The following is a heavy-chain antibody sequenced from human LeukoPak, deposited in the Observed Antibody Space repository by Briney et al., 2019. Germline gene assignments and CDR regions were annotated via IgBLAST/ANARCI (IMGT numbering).Heavy chain of an antibody. V-gene: IGHV3-30*18. J-gene: IGHJ4*02. CDR2: ISYDGSNK. Sequence: GGSLRLSCAAFGFTFSSYGMRWVRQAPGKGLEWVAVISYDGSNKYYADSVKGRFTTSRDNSKSTLYLQMNSLRAEDTAVYYCAKDPSSTSCYVPFFYYFDYWGQGTLVTVSS. CDR1: GFTFSSYG. CDR3: AKDPSSTSCYVPFFYYFDY. D-gene: IGHD2-2*01.